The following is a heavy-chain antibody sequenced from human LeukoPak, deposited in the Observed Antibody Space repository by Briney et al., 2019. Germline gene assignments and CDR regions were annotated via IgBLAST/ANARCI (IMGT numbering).Heavy chain of an antibody. Sequence: ASVNVSFKGSGFTFTGYYMHWVRQAPGQGLEWMGWINPNSGGTNYAQRFQGRVTMTRDTSVSTAYMELSRLRSDHTAVYYCALTTVTTAIDYWGQRTLVTVSS. D-gene: IGHD4-11*01. CDR1: GFTFTGYY. J-gene: IGHJ4*02. CDR2: INPNSGGT. V-gene: IGHV1-2*02. CDR3: ALTTVTTAIDY.